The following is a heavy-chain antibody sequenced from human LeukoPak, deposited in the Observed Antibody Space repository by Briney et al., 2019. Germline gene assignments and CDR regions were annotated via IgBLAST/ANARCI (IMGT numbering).Heavy chain of an antibody. V-gene: IGHV1-46*01. CDR1: AYTFTSYY. CDR3: ARHISTADYFDY. J-gene: IGHJ4*02. CDR2: INPSGGST. D-gene: IGHD1-14*01. Sequence: ASVKVSCKASAYTFTSYYMHWVRQAPGQGLEWRGIINPSGGSTSYAQKFQGRVTMTRDMSTSTVYMELSSLRSEDTAVYYCARHISTADYFDYWGQGTLVTVSS.